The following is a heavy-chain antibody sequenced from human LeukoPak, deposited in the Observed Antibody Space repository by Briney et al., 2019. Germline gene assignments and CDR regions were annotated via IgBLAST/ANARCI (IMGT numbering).Heavy chain of an antibody. CDR1: GFTFSSYA. D-gene: IGHD5/OR15-5a*01. J-gene: IGHJ2*01. CDR3: ARCLTSSYWYFDL. Sequence: GGSLRLSCAASGFTFSSYAMHWVRQAPGKGLEYVSAISCNGITTYHANSVKGGFTISRDNSKNTLYLQMGSLRAEDMALYYCARCLTSSYWYFDLWGRGTLVTVSS. V-gene: IGHV3-64*01. CDR2: ISCNGITT.